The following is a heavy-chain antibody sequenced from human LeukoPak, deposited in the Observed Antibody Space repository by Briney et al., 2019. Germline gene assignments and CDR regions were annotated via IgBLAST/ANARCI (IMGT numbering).Heavy chain of an antibody. CDR3: AKDRVSSETDFDC. V-gene: IGHV3-30*02. CDR1: GFMFTHHG. Sequence: PGGSLRLSCAASGFMFTHHGMHWVRQAPGKGLEWVAVIWSDGSNRFYSDSVKGRFAISRDNSKNTLYLQMNSLRAEDTAVYYCAKDRVSSETDFDCWGQGTLVTVSS. D-gene: IGHD3-22*01. CDR2: IWSDGSNR. J-gene: IGHJ4*02.